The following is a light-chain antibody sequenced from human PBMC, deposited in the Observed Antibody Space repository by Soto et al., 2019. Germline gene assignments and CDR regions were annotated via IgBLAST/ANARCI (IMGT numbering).Light chain of an antibody. CDR3: CSYARGNTFV. Sequence: QSALTQPASVSGSPGQSITISCTGTSSDVGDYNLVSWYQQHPDKAPKVMIHEVSKRPSGVSGRFSGSKSGNTASLTISGLQAEDEAYYYCCSYARGNTFVFGTGTKLTVL. J-gene: IGLJ1*01. V-gene: IGLV2-23*02. CDR2: EVS. CDR1: SSDVGDYNL.